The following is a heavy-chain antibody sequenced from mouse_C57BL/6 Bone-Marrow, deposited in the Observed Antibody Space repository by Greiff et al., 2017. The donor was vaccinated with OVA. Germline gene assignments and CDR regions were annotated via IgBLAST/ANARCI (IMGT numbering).Heavy chain of an antibody. CDR2: ISSGGSYT. V-gene: IGHV5-6*01. CDR3: ARQGYYYYFDY. J-gene: IGHJ2*01. CDR1: GFTFSSYG. Sequence: EVQLVESGGDLVKPGGSLKLSCAASGFTFSSYGMSWVRQTPDKRLEWVATISSGGSYTYYPDSVKGRFTISRDNAKNTLYLQMSSLKSEDTAMYYCARQGYYYYFDYWGQGTTLTVSS. D-gene: IGHD1-1*01.